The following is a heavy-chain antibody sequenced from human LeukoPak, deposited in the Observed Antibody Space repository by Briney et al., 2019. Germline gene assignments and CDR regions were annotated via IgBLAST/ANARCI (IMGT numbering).Heavy chain of an antibody. D-gene: IGHD3-22*01. V-gene: IGHV4-31*11. J-gene: IGHJ4*02. CDR3: ASSDSSGYYYADY. CDR1: GGSFSGYY. Sequence: SETLSLTCAVYGGSFSGYYWSWIRQHPGKGLEWIGYIYYSGSTYYNPSLKSRVTISVDTSKNQFSLKLSSVTAADTAVYYCASSDSSGYYYADYWGQGTLVTVSS. CDR2: IYYSGST.